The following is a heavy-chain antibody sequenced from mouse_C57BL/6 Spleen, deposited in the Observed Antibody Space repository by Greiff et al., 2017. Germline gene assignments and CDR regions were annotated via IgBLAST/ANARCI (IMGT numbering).Heavy chain of an antibody. Sequence: VQLQQSGAELVRPGTSVKVSCKASGYAFTNYLIEWVKQRPGQGLEWIGVINPGSGGTNYNEKFKGKATLTADKSSSTAYMQLSSLTSEDSAVYVCARGENYYYAIDYWGQGTSVTVSS. CDR1: GYAFTNYL. CDR2: INPGSGGT. J-gene: IGHJ4*01. CDR3: ARGENYYYAIDY. V-gene: IGHV1-54*01.